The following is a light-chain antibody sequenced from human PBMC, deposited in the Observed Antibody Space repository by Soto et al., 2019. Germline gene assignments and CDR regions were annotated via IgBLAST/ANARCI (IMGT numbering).Light chain of an antibody. J-gene: IGKJ4*01. CDR3: QQTNSFPMT. CDR1: QAIAGW. V-gene: IGKV1D-12*01. Sequence: DIQMTQSPSSVSAFVGDRVTITCRASQAIAGWLAWYQQKPGKAPILLIYAASSLQSGVPSRFSGSRSGTDFTLTISSLQPEDFAIYYCQQTNSFPMTFGGGTKVQIK. CDR2: AAS.